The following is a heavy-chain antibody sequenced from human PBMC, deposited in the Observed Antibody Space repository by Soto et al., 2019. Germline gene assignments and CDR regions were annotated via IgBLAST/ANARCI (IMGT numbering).Heavy chain of an antibody. CDR1: GYTFTSYG. D-gene: IGHD1-20*01. V-gene: IGHV1-18*01. J-gene: IGHJ4*02. Sequence: GASVKVSCKASGYTFTSYGISWVRQAPGQGLEWMGWISAYNGNTNYAQKLQGRVTMTTDTSTSTAYMELRSLRSDDTAVYYCARWVWEIYNWNDPLNDYWGQGTLVTVSS. CDR3: ARWVWEIYNWNDPLNDY. CDR2: ISAYNGNT.